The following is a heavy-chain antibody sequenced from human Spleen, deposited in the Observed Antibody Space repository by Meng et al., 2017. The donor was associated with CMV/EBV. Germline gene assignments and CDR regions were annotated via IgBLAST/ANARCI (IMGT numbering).Heavy chain of an antibody. CDR1: GCSMSSVDYF. Sequence: GPGLVRPPQTRSPPFPFSGCSMSSVDYFWNWIRQPPGKGLEWIGYIYYSGNTYYNPSLKSRVTISIDTSKNQFSLKLSSVTAADTAVYYCARAEYYNWFDPWGQGTLVTVSS. D-gene: IGHD1-14*01. CDR2: IYYSGNT. V-gene: IGHV4-30-4*01. CDR3: ARAEYYNWFDP. J-gene: IGHJ5*02.